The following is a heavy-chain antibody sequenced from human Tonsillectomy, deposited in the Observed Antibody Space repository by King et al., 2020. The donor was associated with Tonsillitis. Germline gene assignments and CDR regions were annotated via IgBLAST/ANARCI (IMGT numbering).Heavy chain of an antibody. Sequence: QLVQSGAEVKKPGASVKVSCKASGYTFTSYGISWVRQAPGQGLEWMGWINTDNGNTNYAQKFQGRVTMTTDTSTNTVYMELRSLRSDDTALYFCARAPIVVVPAAKSGNYYYYMDVGGKGTTVTVSS. J-gene: IGHJ6*03. CDR3: ARAPIVVVPAAKSGNYYYYMDV. D-gene: IGHD2-2*01. CDR1: GYTFTSYG. V-gene: IGHV1-18*01. CDR2: INTDNGNT.